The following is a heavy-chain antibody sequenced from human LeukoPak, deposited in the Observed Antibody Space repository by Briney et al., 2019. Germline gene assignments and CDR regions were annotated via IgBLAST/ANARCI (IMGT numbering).Heavy chain of an antibody. J-gene: IGHJ4*02. D-gene: IGHD2-2*01. CDR1: GFTFSSYW. V-gene: IGHV3-23*01. CDR2: ISGSGSTT. CDR3: AKAVVVVPAATPFDY. Sequence: PGGSLRLSCAASGFTFSSYWMHWVRQAPGKGLEWVSAISGSGSTTYYADSVKGRFTISRDNSKITLYLQMNSLRAEDTAVYYCAKAVVVVPAATPFDYWGQGTLVTVSS.